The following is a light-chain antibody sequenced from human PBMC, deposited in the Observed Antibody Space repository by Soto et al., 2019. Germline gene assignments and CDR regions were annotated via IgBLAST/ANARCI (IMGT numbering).Light chain of an antibody. CDR2: NGS. CDR1: QSISRNY. J-gene: IGKJ1*01. V-gene: IGKV3-20*01. Sequence: IVLTQSPGTLSLSPGERVTLSCRASQSISRNYLAWYQQKPGLAPRLIMYNGSRRAAGTPDRFSGSGSGTDFSLTISRLEPEDFAVYYCQQYGSSPETFGQGTKVDIK. CDR3: QQYGSSPET.